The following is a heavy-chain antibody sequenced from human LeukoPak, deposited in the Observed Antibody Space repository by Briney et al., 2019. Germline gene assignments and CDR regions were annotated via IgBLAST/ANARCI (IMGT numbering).Heavy chain of an antibody. V-gene: IGHV3-13*04. J-gene: IGHJ5*02. CDR2: IATAGDT. D-gene: IGHD1-26*01. CDR3: ARGLTGGLDP. Sequence: GGSLRLSCAASGRTFSSYGMHWVRQATGKGLEWVSSIATAGDTYYPGSVKGRFTISRENAKNSLYLQLNSLRAGDTAVYYCARGLTGGLDPWGQGTLVTVSS. CDR1: GRTFSSYG.